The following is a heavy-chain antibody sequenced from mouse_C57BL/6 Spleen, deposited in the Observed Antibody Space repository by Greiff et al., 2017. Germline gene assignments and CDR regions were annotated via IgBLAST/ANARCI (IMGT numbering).Heavy chain of an antibody. CDR2: IYPGSGNT. CDR3: AREYGSSQYYFDY. Sequence: QVQLKESGAELVRPGASVKLSCKASGYTFTDYYINWVKQRPGQGLEWIARIYPGSGNTYYNEKFKGKATLTAEKSSSTAYMQLSSLTSEDSAVYFCAREYGSSQYYFDYWGQGTTLTVSS. CDR1: GYTFTDYY. D-gene: IGHD1-1*01. V-gene: IGHV1-76*01. J-gene: IGHJ2*01.